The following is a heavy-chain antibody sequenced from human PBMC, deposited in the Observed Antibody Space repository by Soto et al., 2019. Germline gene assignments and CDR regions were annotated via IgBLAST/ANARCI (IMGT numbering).Heavy chain of an antibody. D-gene: IGHD5-18*01. CDR2: INHSGST. J-gene: IGHJ4*02. CDR1: GGSISSYY. CDR3: ARARQLWPRTLQKN. V-gene: IGHV4-34*01. Sequence: SETLSLTCTVSGGSISSYYWSWIRQPPGKGLEWIGEINHSGSTNYNPSLKSRVTISVDTSKNQFSLKLSSVTAADTAVYYCARARQLWPRTLQKNWGQGTQVTVSS.